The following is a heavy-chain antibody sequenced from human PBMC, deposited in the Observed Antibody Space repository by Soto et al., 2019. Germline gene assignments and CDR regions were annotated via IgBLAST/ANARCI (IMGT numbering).Heavy chain of an antibody. CDR2: IYHSGST. Sequence: SETLSLTCAVSGYSISSGYYWGWIRQPPGKGLEWIGSIYHSGSTYYNPSLKSRVTISVDTSKNQFSLKLSSVTAADTAVYYCARAPARITMIVVAIDYWGQGTLVTVSS. CDR3: ARAPARITMIVVAIDY. V-gene: IGHV4-38-2*01. J-gene: IGHJ4*02. CDR1: GYSISSGYY. D-gene: IGHD3-22*01.